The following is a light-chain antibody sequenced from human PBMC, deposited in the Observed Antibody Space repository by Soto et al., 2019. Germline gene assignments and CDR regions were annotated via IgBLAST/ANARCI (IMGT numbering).Light chain of an antibody. CDR2: DAS. CDR1: QSVTSY. V-gene: IGKV3-11*01. Sequence: DIVLTQSPVTLSLSPGERATLSCRASQSVTSYLAWYQQKPGQAPRLLIYDASHRATGIPARFSGSGSGTDFPLTISSLEPEDFAVYYCQQRSNWPITFGQGTRLEIK. CDR3: QQRSNWPIT. J-gene: IGKJ5*01.